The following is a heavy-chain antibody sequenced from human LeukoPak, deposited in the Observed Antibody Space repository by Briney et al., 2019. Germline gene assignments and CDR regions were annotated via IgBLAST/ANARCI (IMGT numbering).Heavy chain of an antibody. Sequence: QSGGSLRLSCAASGLNLDAYAMHWVRHAPGKGLEWVSLISGDGTITYYADSVKGRFTISRDNSKNSLFLEMNSLRSEDTALYYCAKDTPLFYHYYGIDVWGQGTTVTVSS. V-gene: IGHV3-43*02. CDR1: GLNLDAYA. J-gene: IGHJ6*02. CDR3: AKDTPLFYHYYGIDV. CDR2: ISGDGTIT.